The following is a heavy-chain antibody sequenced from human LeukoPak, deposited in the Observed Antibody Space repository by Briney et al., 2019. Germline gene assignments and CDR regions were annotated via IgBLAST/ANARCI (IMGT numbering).Heavy chain of an antibody. CDR3: ARDRGVVVVPAVYYFDY. CDR2: INPNSGGT. D-gene: IGHD2-2*01. J-gene: IGHJ4*02. CDR1: GYTFTGYY. Sequence: ASVKVSCKASGYTFTGYYMHWVRQAPGQGLEWMGWINPNSGGTNYAQKFQGRVTMTRDTSISTAYMELSRLRSDDTAVYYCARDRGVVVVPAVYYFDYWGQGTLVTVSS. V-gene: IGHV1-2*02.